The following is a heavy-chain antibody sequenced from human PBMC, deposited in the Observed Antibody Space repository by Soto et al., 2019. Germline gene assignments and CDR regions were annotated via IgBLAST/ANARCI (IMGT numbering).Heavy chain of an antibody. J-gene: IGHJ3*01. CDR3: ARAASMVRGVILDALDL. D-gene: IGHD3-10*01. Sequence: ASVKGFCKASGYTFTSYTMHRVRLVPGQRLEWMGWINAGNGNTKYSQKFQGRVTITRDTSASTAYMELSSLRSEDTAVYYCARAASMVRGVILDALDLWGQGTMVTVSS. CDR1: GYTFTSYT. V-gene: IGHV1-3*01. CDR2: INAGNGNT.